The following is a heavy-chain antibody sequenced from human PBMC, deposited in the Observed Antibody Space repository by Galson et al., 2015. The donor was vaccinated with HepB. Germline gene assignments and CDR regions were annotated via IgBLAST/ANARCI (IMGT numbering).Heavy chain of an antibody. V-gene: IGHV3-30*18. Sequence: SLRLSCAASGFTFSSYGMHWVRQAPGKGLEWVAVVSFDGNNAYYADSVKGRFTISRDNSKNTLYVQMNSLRAEDTAVYYCAKGGGWGGPFYVWGQGTMVSVSS. D-gene: IGHD7-27*01. CDR2: VSFDGNNA. CDR3: AKGGGWGGPFYV. J-gene: IGHJ3*01. CDR1: GFTFSSYG.